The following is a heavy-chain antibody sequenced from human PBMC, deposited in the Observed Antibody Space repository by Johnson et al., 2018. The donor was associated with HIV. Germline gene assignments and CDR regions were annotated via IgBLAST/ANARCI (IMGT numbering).Heavy chain of an antibody. J-gene: IGHJ3*02. CDR1: GFTFSSYW. Sequence: VQLVESGGGLVQPGGSLRLSCVASGFTFSSYWMSWVRQAPGKGLEWVSGINWNGGSTYYADSVKGRFTISRDNSRNTLYLQMKSLRAEDTAVYYCAKDLGITVAGRGGLDAFDIWGQGTMVTVSS. CDR3: AKDLGITVAGRGGLDAFDI. CDR2: INWNGGST. V-gene: IGHV3-23*04. D-gene: IGHD6-19*01.